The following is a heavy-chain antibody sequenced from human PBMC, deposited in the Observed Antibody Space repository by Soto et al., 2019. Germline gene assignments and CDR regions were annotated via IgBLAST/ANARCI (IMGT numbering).Heavy chain of an antibody. J-gene: IGHJ4*02. D-gene: IGHD6-19*01. Sequence: EVQVVESGGGLVQPGGSLRLSCTASGFTFSNFAMNWVRQAPGKGLECVAYISSSASTIFYAESVKGRFTISRDNAKNSLYLQMNSLTDEDTGVYYCAGPSYSSGYYWGQGTLVTVAS. CDR3: AGPSYSSGYY. CDR1: GFTFSNFA. CDR2: ISSSASTI. V-gene: IGHV3-48*02.